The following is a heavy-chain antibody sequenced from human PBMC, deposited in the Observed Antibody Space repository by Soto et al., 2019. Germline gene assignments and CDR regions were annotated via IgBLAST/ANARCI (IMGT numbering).Heavy chain of an antibody. J-gene: IGHJ6*02. CDR3: ARARVYYYDSSGYCGQDRPCSGGMDV. CDR1: GGSISSGGYS. Sequence: SETLSLTCAVSGGSISSGGYSWSWIRQPPGKGLEWIGYIYHSGSTYYNPSLKSRVTISVDRSKNQFSLKLSSVTAADTAVYYCARARVYYYDSSGYCGQDRPCSGGMDVWGQGTTVIVSS. D-gene: IGHD3-22*01. CDR2: IYHSGST. V-gene: IGHV4-30-2*01.